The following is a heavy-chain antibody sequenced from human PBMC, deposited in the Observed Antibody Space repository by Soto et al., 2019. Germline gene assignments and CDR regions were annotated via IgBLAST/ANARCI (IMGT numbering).Heavy chain of an antibody. CDR2: INAGNGNT. J-gene: IGHJ4*02. CDR1: GYTFTSYA. CDR3: ARAWVVVTAPDY. D-gene: IGHD2-21*02. V-gene: IGHV1-3*05. Sequence: QVQLVQSGAEEKKPGASVKVSCKASGYTFTSYAMHWVRQAPGQRLEWMGWINAGNGNTKYSQQFQGRVTITRDPSASTAYMELSSLRSEDTAVYYCARAWVVVTAPDYWGQGTLVTVSS.